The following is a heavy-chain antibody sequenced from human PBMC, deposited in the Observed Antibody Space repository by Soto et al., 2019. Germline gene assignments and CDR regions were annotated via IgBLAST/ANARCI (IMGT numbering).Heavy chain of an antibody. CDR1: GYTFTSYD. V-gene: IGHV1-8*01. J-gene: IGHJ6*02. CDR2: MNPNSGNT. CDR3: ERGHREQLADYYYYYGMDV. Sequence: ASVKVSCKSSGYTFTSYDINWVRQATGQGLEWMGWMNPNSGNTGYAQKFQGRVTMTRNTSISTAYMELSSLRSEDTAVYYCERGHREQLADYYYYYGMDVWGQGNTVTVPS. D-gene: IGHD6-6*01.